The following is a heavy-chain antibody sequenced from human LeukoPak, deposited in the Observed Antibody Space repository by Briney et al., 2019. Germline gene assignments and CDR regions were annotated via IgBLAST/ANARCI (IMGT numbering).Heavy chain of an antibody. V-gene: IGHV5-51*01. Sequence: GESLKISCKGSGYSFPNYWIGWVRQLPGKGLEWMGIIYPGDSHTRYSPSFQDQVTISVDKSISTAYLQWSSLKAADSAMYYCARRRGDTVAGPDYWGQGTLVTVSS. CDR1: GYSFPNYW. CDR3: ARRRGDTVAGPDY. CDR2: IYPGDSHT. J-gene: IGHJ4*02. D-gene: IGHD6-19*01.